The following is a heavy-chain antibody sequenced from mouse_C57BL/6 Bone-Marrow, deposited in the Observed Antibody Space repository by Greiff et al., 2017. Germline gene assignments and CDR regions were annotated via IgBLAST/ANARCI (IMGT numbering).Heavy chain of an antibody. Sequence: EVMLVESGGGLVNSRWSLKLPCAARGFTFSDYGTHWVRQAPEKWLEWVAYISSGSSTIYYADTVKGRFTISRDNAKNTLFLQMTSLRSEDKAFYYCAEHYYGSSGYSGEGNTLSNSS. D-gene: IGHD1-1*01. J-gene: IGHJ2*01. CDR3: AEHYYGSSGY. CDR2: ISSGSSTI. CDR1: GFTFSDYG. V-gene: IGHV5-17*01.